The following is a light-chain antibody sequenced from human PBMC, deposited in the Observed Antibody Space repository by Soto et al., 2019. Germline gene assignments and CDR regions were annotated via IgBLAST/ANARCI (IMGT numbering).Light chain of an antibody. CDR2: ATS. CDR3: QQYGSSYPWT. Sequence: AIQMTQSPSSLSASIGDRVTITCRASQGIRNDLSWYQQKPGKAPKLLMYATSRLQSGVPSRFSGCGSGTDFTLTISSLEPQDFAVYYCQQYGSSYPWTFGQGTKLDI. V-gene: IGKV1-6*01. CDR1: QGIRND. J-gene: IGKJ1*01.